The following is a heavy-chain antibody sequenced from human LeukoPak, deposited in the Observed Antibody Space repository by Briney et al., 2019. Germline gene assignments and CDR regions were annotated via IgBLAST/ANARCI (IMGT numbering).Heavy chain of an antibody. J-gene: IGHJ3*02. D-gene: IGHD2-15*01. V-gene: IGHV3-48*01. CDR2: ISSSSSTI. Sequence: GGSLTLPCPASGFTFSSYSMNWVRQAPGKGLEWVSYISSSSSTIYYADSVKGRFTISRDNANNSLYLQMNSLRAEDTAVYYCAREEDGRFDIWGQGTMVTVSS. CDR3: AREEDGRFDI. CDR1: GFTFSSYS.